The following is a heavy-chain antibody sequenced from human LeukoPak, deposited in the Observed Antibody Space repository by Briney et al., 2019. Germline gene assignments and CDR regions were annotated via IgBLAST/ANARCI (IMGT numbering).Heavy chain of an antibody. CDR2: IYSGGST. V-gene: IGHV3-53*01. Sequence: QSGGSLRLSCAASGFTVSSNYMSWVRQAPGKGLEWVSVIYSGGSTYYADSMKGRFTISRDNSKNTLYLQMNSLRAEDTAVYYCARDTRHYDFWSGYYDYWGQGTLVTVSS. CDR3: ARDTRHYDFWSGYYDY. CDR1: GFTVSSNY. J-gene: IGHJ4*02. D-gene: IGHD3-3*01.